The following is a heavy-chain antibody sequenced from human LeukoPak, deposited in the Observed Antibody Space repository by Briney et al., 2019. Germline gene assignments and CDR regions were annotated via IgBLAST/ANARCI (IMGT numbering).Heavy chain of an antibody. CDR1: GFTFSSYS. D-gene: IGHD4-17*01. J-gene: IGHJ3*02. CDR3: ARIYHYGDYVVVQAFDI. V-gene: IGHV3-74*01. Sequence: GGSLRLSCAASGFTFSSYSMNWVRQAPGKGLVWVSRINSDGSSTSYADSVKGRFTISRDNAKNTLYLQMNSLRAEDTAVYYCARIYHYGDYVVVQAFDIWGQGTMVTVSS. CDR2: INSDGSST.